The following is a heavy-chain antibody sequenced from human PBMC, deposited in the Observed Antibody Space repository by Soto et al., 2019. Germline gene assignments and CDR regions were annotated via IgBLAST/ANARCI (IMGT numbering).Heavy chain of an antibody. CDR3: ARDRDGYNEHGMDV. V-gene: IGHV1-69*12. CDR2: IIPIFGTA. Sequence: QVQLVXSGAEVKKXXXSVKVSCKASRGTFSSYAISWVRQAPGQGLEWMGGIIPIFGTANYAQKFQGRVTITADESTSTAYMELSSLRSEDTAVYYCARDRDGYNEHGMDVWGQGTTVTVSS. CDR1: RGTFSSYA. D-gene: IGHD5-12*01. J-gene: IGHJ6*02.